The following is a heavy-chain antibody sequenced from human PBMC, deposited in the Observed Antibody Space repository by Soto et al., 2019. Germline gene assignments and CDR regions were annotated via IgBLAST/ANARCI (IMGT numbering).Heavy chain of an antibody. V-gene: IGHV3-23*01. J-gene: IGHJ6*03. CDR3: PKVLVWFGELSYYYRDV. D-gene: IGHD3-10*01. CDR1: GFNFSSYS. Sequence: GGSLRLSCTASGFNFSSYSMSWVRQAPGKGLEWVSAISGSGGSTYYADSVKGRFTISRDNSKNTLYLQMNSLRAEDTAVYYCPKVLVWFGELSYYYRDVRGKGTTVSVSS. CDR2: ISGSGGST.